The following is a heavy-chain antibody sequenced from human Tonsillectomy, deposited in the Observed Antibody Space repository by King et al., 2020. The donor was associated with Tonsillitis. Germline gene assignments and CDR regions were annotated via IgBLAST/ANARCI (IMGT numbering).Heavy chain of an antibody. V-gene: IGHV1-8*01. J-gene: IGHJ5*02. CDR2: MNPNGGNT. CDR3: ARVVKYYYGSGSYYTPPFWFDP. D-gene: IGHD3-10*01. Sequence: QLVQSGAEVKKPGASVKVSCKASGYTFTSYDINWVRQATGQGLEWMGWMNPNGGNTGYAQKFQGRVTMTRNTSISTAYMELSSLRSEDTAVYYCARVVKYYYGSGSYYTPPFWFDPWGQGTLVTVSS. CDR1: GYTFTSYD.